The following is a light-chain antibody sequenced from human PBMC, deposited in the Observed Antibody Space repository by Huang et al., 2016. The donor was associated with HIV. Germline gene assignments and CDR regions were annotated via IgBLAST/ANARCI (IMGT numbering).Light chain of an antibody. V-gene: IGKV1-33*01. CDR1: QDISKY. Sequence: DIQMTQSPSSLSASVGDRVTITCQASQDISKYLNWYQQKPGKAPRALIYDASNLERGVPSRFSGSGSGTYFRLTINSLQPEDIATYYCQQYDNLPITFGQGTRLEIK. CDR3: QQYDNLPIT. CDR2: DAS. J-gene: IGKJ5*01.